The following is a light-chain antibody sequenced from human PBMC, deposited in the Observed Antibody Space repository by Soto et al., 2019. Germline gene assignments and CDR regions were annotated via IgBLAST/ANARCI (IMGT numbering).Light chain of an antibody. CDR3: QQYNAYSRT. V-gene: IGKV1-5*01. J-gene: IGKJ1*01. CDR1: QSISSW. Sequence: DIQLTQSPSTLSSSVGDRVTLTWRASQSISSWLAWYKQKPGKAPKLLIYDASSLERGVPSRFRGSGSGTEFTLTISSMKPDDFETYYCQQYNAYSRTFGRGTKVDI. CDR2: DAS.